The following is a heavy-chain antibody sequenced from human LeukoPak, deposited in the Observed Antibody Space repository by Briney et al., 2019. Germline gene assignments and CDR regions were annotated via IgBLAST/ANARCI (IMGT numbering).Heavy chain of an antibody. D-gene: IGHD6-13*01. CDR2: INPNSGGT. J-gene: IGHJ6*02. V-gene: IGHV1-2*04. Sequence: ASVNVSCKASGYTFIGYYVHWVRQAPGQGLEWMGWINPNSGGTNYAQKFQGWVTMTRDTSISTAYMELSRLRSDDTAVYYCARDLGVAAAGREAGYYYGMDVWGQGTTVTVSS. CDR3: ARDLGVAAAGREAGYYYGMDV. CDR1: GYTFIGYY.